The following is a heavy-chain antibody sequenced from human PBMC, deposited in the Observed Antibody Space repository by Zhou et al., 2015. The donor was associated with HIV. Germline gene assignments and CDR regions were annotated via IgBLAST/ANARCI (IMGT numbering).Heavy chain of an antibody. CDR1: GYTFTSYY. V-gene: IGHV1-46*01. D-gene: IGHD3-10*01. J-gene: IGHJ5*02. CDR3: AKDKNYVGLVTLLRGVMGAWLDP. Sequence: QVQLVQSGAEVKKPGASVKVSCKASGYTFTSYYVHWVRQAPGQGLEWMGMINPTSGSTMYTQKFQGESHHDPGPTSASTVYMELSSLSSEDTAVYYCAKDKNYVGLVTLLRGVMGAWLDP. CDR2: INPTSGST.